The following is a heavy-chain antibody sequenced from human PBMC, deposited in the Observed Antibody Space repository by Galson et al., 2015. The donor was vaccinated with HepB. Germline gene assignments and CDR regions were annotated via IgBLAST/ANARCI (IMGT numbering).Heavy chain of an antibody. CDR3: ARGSYDFWSGYLDY. J-gene: IGHJ4*02. CDR1: GFTFSSYA. D-gene: IGHD3-3*01. V-gene: IGHV3-30-3*01. Sequence: SLRLSCAASGFTFSSYAMHWVRQAPGKGLEWVAVISYDGSNKYYADSVKGLFTISRDNSKNTLYLQMNSLRAEDTAVYYCARGSYDFWSGYLDYWGQGTLVTVSS. CDR2: ISYDGSNK.